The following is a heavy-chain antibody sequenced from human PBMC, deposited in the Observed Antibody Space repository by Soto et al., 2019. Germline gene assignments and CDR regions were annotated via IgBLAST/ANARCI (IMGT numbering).Heavy chain of an antibody. Sequence: SETLSLTGTVSGGSISSGDYYWSWIRQPPGKGLEWIGYIYYSGSTYYNPSLKGRVTISVDTSKNQFSLKLSSVTAADTAVYYCARGAITFGDDYWGQGTLVTVSS. CDR3: ARGAITFGDDY. CDR2: IYYSGST. V-gene: IGHV4-30-4*01. J-gene: IGHJ4*02. CDR1: GGSISSGDYY. D-gene: IGHD3-16*01.